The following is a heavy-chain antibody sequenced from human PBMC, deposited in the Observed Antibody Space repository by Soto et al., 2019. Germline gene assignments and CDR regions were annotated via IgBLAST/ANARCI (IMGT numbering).Heavy chain of an antibody. CDR2: ISGSGTNT. CDR1: GFSFSTYP. V-gene: IGHV3-23*01. CDR3: AKEKPTTTCFDS. Sequence: EVQLLESGGRLVQPGGSLRLPCVASGFSFSTYPMTWVRQAPGKGLEWVSLISGSGTNTYYAESVKGRFTISRDNSQNTLYLQMNTLRAEDTAVYYCAKEKPTTTCFDSWGQGTLVTVSS. D-gene: IGHD1-1*01. J-gene: IGHJ4*02.